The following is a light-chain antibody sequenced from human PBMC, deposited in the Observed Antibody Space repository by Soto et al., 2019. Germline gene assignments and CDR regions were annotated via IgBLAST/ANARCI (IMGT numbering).Light chain of an antibody. J-gene: IGKJ1*01. CDR3: QQYYSTPQT. Sequence: DIVMTQSPDSLAVSLGERATINCKSSQRVFYSSNNKNYLAWYQQKPGQPPKLLIYWASIRESGVPDRFSGSGSATDFTLTISSLQAEDVAVYYCQQYYSTPQTFGQGTKVEIK. CDR2: WAS. CDR1: QRVFYSSNNKNY. V-gene: IGKV4-1*01.